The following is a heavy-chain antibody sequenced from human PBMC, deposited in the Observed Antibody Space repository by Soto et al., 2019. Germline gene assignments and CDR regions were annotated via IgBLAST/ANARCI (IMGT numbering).Heavy chain of an antibody. Sequence: QVQLQQWGAGLLKPSGTLSLTCAVYGGSFSGYYWTWIRQIPGKGLEWIGEINHSGSTNYNPSLKSRVSISADTSKKQFSLNLTSVTAADTAVYYCARGECSSNYCFTRWALDIWGQGTVVTVSS. CDR2: INHSGST. CDR1: GGSFSGYY. D-gene: IGHD2-2*01. CDR3: ARGECSSNYCFTRWALDI. V-gene: IGHV4-34*01. J-gene: IGHJ3*02.